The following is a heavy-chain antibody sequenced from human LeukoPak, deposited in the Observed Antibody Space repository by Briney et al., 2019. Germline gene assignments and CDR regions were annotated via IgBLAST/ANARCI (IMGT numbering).Heavy chain of an antibody. V-gene: IGHV4-34*01. CDR3: ARGGADGYNSYFDY. D-gene: IGHD5-24*01. J-gene: IGHJ4*02. Sequence: SETLSLTCAVYGGSFSGYYWSWIRQPPGKGLEWSGEINHSGSTNYNPSLKSRVTISVDTSKTQFSLKMSSVTAADTAVYYCARGGADGYNSYFDYWGQGTLVTVSS. CDR1: GGSFSGYY. CDR2: INHSGST.